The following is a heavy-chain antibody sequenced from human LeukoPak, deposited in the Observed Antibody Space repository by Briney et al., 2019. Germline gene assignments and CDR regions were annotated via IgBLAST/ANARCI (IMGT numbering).Heavy chain of an antibody. CDR2: INHSGST. J-gene: IGHJ6*03. V-gene: IGHV4-34*01. CDR1: GGSFSGYY. D-gene: IGHD2-2*01. Sequence: SGTLSLTCAVYGGSFSGYYWSWIRQPPGKGLEWIGEINHSGSTNYNPSLKSRVTISVDTSKNQFSLKLSSVTAADTAVYYCARGGPYCSSTSCYARSSYYYYYYMDVWGKGTTVTVSS. CDR3: ARGGPYCSSTSCYARSSYYYYYYMDV.